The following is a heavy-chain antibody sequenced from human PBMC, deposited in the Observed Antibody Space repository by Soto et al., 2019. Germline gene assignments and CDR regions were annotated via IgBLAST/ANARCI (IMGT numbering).Heavy chain of an antibody. CDR2: ISSSGSTI. J-gene: IGHJ3*02. V-gene: IGHV3-48*03. D-gene: IGHD4-17*01. CDR3: ARDRLMTTVTTGVGGRGKNAFDI. CDR1: GFTFSSYE. Sequence: PGESLKISCAASGFTFSSYEMNWVRQAPGKGLEWVSYISSSGSTIYYADSVKGRFTISRDNAKNSLYLQMNSLRAEDTAVYYCARDRLMTTVTTGVGGRGKNAFDIWGQGTMVTVSS.